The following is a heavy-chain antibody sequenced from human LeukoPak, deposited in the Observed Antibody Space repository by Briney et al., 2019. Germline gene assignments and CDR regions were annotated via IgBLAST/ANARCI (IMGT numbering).Heavy chain of an antibody. V-gene: IGHV3-30-3*01. D-gene: IGHD3-22*01. CDR3: ATPNDSSDYYRSEYFQH. CDR1: GFTFSSYA. Sequence: PGGSLRLSCAASGFTFSSYAMHWVRQAPGKGLEWVAVISYDGSNKYYADSVKGRFTISRDNSKNTLYLQMNSLRAEDTAVYYCATPNDSSDYYRSEYFQHWGQGTLVTVSS. J-gene: IGHJ1*01. CDR2: ISYDGSNK.